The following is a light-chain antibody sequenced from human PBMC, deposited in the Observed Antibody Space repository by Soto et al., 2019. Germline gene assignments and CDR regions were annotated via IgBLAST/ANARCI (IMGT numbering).Light chain of an antibody. CDR3: QQSYSTPGP. CDR2: GAI. CDR1: QSVSKY. Sequence: DIQMTQSPSSLSASVGDRVTITCRASQSVSKYLNWYQQNPGKAPKLLIYGAISLHSGVPSRFSGSGSGTYFTLTLINQQPEDFASYSCQQSYSTPGPFGQGTKVEIK. J-gene: IGKJ1*01. V-gene: IGKV1-39*01.